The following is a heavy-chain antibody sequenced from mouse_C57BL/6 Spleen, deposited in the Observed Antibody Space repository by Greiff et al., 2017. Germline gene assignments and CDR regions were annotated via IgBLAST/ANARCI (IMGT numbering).Heavy chain of an antibody. CDR1: GFTFSDYG. V-gene: IGHV5-17*01. CDR3: ARLLLYWYVDV. J-gene: IGHJ1*03. Sequence: EVMLVESGGGLVKPGGSLKLSCAASGFTFSDYGMHWVRQAPEKGLEWVAYISSGSSTIYYADTVKGRFTISRDNAKNTLFLQMTSLRSEDTAMYYCARLLLYWYVDVWGTGTTVTVSS. CDR2: ISSGSSTI. D-gene: IGHD2-10*01.